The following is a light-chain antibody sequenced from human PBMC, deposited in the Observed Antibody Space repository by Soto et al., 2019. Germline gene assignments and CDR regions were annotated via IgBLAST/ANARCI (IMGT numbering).Light chain of an antibody. J-gene: IGKJ5*01. V-gene: IGKV3D-11*01. CDR1: QGVSSY. CDR2: DAS. CDR3: QQRSKIT. Sequence: EIVLTQSPATLSLSPGERATLSCRASQGVSSYLAWYQQKPGQAPRLLIYDASNRATGIPARFSGSGPGTDFTLTISSLEPEDFAVYYCQQRSKITFGQGTRLESK.